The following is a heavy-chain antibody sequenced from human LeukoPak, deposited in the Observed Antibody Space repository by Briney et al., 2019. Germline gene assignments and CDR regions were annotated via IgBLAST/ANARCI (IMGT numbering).Heavy chain of an antibody. CDR3: AKGRDKYQLLSKNWFDP. Sequence: PGGSLRLSCAASGFTFDDYAMHWVRQAPGKGLEWVSDISWNSGSIGYADSVKGRLTISRDNAKNSLYLQMNSLRAEDTALYYCAKGRDKYQLLSKNWFDPWGQGTLVTVSS. CDR2: ISWNSGSI. V-gene: IGHV3-9*01. CDR1: GFTFDDYA. D-gene: IGHD2-2*01. J-gene: IGHJ5*02.